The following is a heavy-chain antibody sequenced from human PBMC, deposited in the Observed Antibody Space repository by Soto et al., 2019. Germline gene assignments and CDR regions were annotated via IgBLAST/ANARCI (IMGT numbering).Heavy chain of an antibody. CDR2: MNPNSGST. D-gene: IGHD3-3*01. CDR3: ARGLGGTVFGVIIVEGPDYFDN. Sequence: QVQLVQSGAEVKKPGASVKVSCQASGYTFITYDIHWVRQATGQGLEWVGWMNPNSGSTGYAQKFQGRVTMTRNTSISTAYMEVSSLRSEDTAVYYCARGLGGTVFGVIIVEGPDYFDNWGQGTRVTVSS. V-gene: IGHV1-8*01. CDR1: GYTFITYD. J-gene: IGHJ4*02.